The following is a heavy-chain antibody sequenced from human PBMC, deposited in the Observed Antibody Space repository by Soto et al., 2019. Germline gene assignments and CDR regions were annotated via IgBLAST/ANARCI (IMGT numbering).Heavy chain of an antibody. J-gene: IGHJ4*02. V-gene: IGHV3-23*01. CDR3: AKDAGGFSGYDPFDY. Sequence: EVQLLESGGGSVQPGGSLRLSCAASGFNFNYYAMSWVRQAPGKGLEWVSAIRGSGVSTYSADSVKGRFTISKVTSKNTLYLQMNNLRVEDTGVYYCAKDAGGFSGYDPFDYWGQGTLVTVSS. CDR2: IRGSGVST. CDR1: GFNFNYYA. D-gene: IGHD5-12*01.